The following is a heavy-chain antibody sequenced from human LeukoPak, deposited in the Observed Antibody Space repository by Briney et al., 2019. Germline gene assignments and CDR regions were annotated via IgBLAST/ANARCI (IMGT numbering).Heavy chain of an antibody. D-gene: IGHD5-24*01. Sequence: SETLSLTCAVYGGSFSGYYWSWIRQPPGKGLEWIGEINHSGSTNYNPSLKSRVTISVDTSKNQFSLKLSSVTAADTAMYYCAREYDRDGPSSDAFDIWGQGTMVTVSS. J-gene: IGHJ3*02. CDR2: INHSGST. V-gene: IGHV4-34*01. CDR1: GGSFSGYY. CDR3: AREYDRDGPSSDAFDI.